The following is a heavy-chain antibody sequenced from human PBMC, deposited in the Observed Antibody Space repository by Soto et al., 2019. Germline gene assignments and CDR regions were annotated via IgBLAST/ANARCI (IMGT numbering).Heavy chain of an antibody. V-gene: IGHV3-66*01. CDR2: ISNRGDT. CDR3: AREPRYCRGGSCSITGDAFDI. CDR1: GFIVSDTY. J-gene: IGHJ3*02. D-gene: IGHD2-15*01. Sequence: EVQLVESGGGLVQPGGSLRLSCTASGFIVSDTYMNWVCQAPGKGLEWVSVISNRGDTHYADSVRGRFSLSRDIADNTLHLQMNNLRVEDRAVYYCAREPRYCRGGSCSITGDAFDIWGQGTMVTVSS.